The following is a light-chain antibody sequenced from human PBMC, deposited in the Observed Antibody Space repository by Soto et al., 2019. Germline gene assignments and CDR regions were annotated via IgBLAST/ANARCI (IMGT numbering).Light chain of an antibody. CDR2: DTS. V-gene: IGKV3-15*01. CDR1: QSVSSS. Sequence: EIVVTQSPATLSVSPGERVTLSCRASQSVSSSLAWYQQRPGQAPRLLIYDTSTRAAGIAARFSGSGSGTEFTLTISSLQSEDSASYCCQQSYSSWATFGGGTKVEIQ. CDR3: QQSYSSWAT. J-gene: IGKJ4*01.